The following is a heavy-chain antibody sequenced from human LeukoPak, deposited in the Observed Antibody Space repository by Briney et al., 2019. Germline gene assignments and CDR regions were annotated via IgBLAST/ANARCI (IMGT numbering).Heavy chain of an antibody. V-gene: IGHV1-69*05. D-gene: IGHD3-10*01. CDR3: AREAYYGSGKFDY. CDR2: IIPIFGTA. Sequence: SVKVSCKASGGTFSSYAISWVRQAPGQGLEWMGEIIPIFGTANYAQKFQGRVTITTDESTSTAYMELSSLRSEDTAVYYCAREAYYGSGKFDYWAREPWSPSPQ. CDR1: GGTFSSYA. J-gene: IGHJ4*02.